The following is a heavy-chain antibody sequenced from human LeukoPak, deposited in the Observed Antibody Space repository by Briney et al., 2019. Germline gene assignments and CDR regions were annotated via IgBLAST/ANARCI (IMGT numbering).Heavy chain of an antibody. CDR2: IHYSGNT. Sequence: SETLSLTCTVSGDSVRTNNYYWSWIRQPPGEGLEWIGYIHYSGNTNYNTSLKSRVTISVDTSKSQFSLKLSSVTAADTAVYHCAREAMYSYGNNFDYWGQGTLVTVPS. CDR1: GDSVRTNNYY. J-gene: IGHJ4*02. V-gene: IGHV4-61*01. D-gene: IGHD5-18*01. CDR3: AREAMYSYGNNFDY.